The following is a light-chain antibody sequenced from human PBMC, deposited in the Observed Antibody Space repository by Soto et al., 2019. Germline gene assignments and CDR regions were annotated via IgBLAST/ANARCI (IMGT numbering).Light chain of an antibody. J-gene: IGLJ2*01. CDR2: EVS. CDR3: SSYTSSSTVV. CDR1: SSDVGAYNY. Sequence: QSALTQPASVSGSPGQSITISCTGTSSDVGAYNYVSWYQQHPGKAPKLIISEVSNRPSGVSNRFYGSKSGNTASLTISGLQAEDEADYYCSSYTSSSTVVFGGGTKLTVL. V-gene: IGLV2-14*01.